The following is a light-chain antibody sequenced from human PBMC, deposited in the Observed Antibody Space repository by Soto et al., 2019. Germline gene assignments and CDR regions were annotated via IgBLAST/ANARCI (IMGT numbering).Light chain of an antibody. V-gene: IGKV1-9*01. CDR3: QQLNSYPRGDT. J-gene: IGKJ3*01. CDR1: QGISSY. CDR2: AAS. Sequence: DIQLTQSPSFLSASVGDRVTITCRASQGISSYLAWYQQKPGKAPKLLIYAASTLQSGVPSRFSGSGSETESTLAISSLQPEDFETYFCQQLNSYPRGDTFGPGTKGDIK.